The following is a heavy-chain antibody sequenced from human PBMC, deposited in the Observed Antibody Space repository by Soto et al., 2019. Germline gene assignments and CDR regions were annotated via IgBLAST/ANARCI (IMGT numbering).Heavy chain of an antibody. Sequence: QVQLVESGGGVVQPGRSLTLSCAASGFSFSSYDMHWVRQAPGKGLEWVAVIWYDGSNKYYADSVKGRFTIYRDNSKNSLYLQMNSLRAEDTAVYYCASGASRAFDIWGQGTMVTVSS. V-gene: IGHV3-33*01. CDR3: ASGASRAFDI. CDR2: IWYDGSNK. D-gene: IGHD1-26*01. CDR1: GFSFSSYD. J-gene: IGHJ3*02.